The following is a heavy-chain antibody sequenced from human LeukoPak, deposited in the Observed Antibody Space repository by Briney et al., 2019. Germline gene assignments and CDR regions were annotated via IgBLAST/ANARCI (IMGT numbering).Heavy chain of an antibody. J-gene: IGHJ6*02. CDR2: IYTSGST. Sequence: SETLSLTCTVSGGSISSYYWSWIRQPAGKGLEWIGRIYTSGSTNYNPSLKSRVTMSVDTSKNQFSLKLSSVTAADTAVYYCAREKGIKDYYYYGMDVWGQGTTVTVSS. D-gene: IGHD2-21*01. CDR1: GGSISSYY. CDR3: AREKGIKDYYYYGMDV. V-gene: IGHV4-4*07.